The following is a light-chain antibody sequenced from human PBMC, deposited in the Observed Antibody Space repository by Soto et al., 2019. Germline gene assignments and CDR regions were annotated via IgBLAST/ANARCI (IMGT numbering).Light chain of an antibody. V-gene: IGLV2-14*01. CDR3: CSYTNRATYV. CDR1: SSDVGRYNY. J-gene: IGLJ1*01. Sequence: QSVLAQPASVSGSPGQSITISCTGTSSDVGRYNYVSWYQQHPGKAPKLMIHEASYRPSGVSSRFSGSKSGNTASLTISRLQAEDEAEYHCCSYTNRATYVFGTGTKVTLL. CDR2: EAS.